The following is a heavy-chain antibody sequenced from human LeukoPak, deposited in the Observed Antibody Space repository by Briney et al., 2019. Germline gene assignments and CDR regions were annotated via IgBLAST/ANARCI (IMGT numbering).Heavy chain of an antibody. CDR1: GFTFSNYA. D-gene: IGHD3-10*01. Sequence: GRSLRLSCAATGFTFSNYAIHWGRQAPGKGLEWVAFISDDGSRQHYADSVKGRFTISRDNSKNTLNLQMNSLRAEDTAVYYCVKDRTGTYTLDYWGQGTLVTVSS. CDR2: ISDDGSRQ. J-gene: IGHJ4*02. CDR3: VKDRTGTYTLDY. V-gene: IGHV3-30-3*01.